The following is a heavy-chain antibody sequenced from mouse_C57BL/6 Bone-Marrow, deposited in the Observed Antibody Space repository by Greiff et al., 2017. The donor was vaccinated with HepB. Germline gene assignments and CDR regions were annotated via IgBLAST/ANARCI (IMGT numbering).Heavy chain of an antibody. Sequence: EVMVVESGGGLVKPGGSLKLSCAASGFTFSSYAMSWVRQTPEKRLEWVATISDGGSYTYYPDNVKGRFTISRDNAKNNLYLQMSHLKSEDTAMYYCAREGGAHGYNFDYWGQGTTLTVSS. CDR1: GFTFSSYA. J-gene: IGHJ2*01. V-gene: IGHV5-4*01. CDR3: AREGGAHGYNFDY. CDR2: ISDGGSYT. D-gene: IGHD2-2*01.